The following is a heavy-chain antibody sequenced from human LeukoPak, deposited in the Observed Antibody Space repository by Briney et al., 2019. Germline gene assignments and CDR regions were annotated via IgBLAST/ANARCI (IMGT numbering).Heavy chain of an antibody. CDR3: ARTGIAAAFWFDP. Sequence: PGGSLRLSCAASGFTFSSYAMSWVRQAPGKGLEWVANIKQDGSEKYYVDSVKGRFTISRDNAKNSLYLQMNSLRAEDTAVYYCARTGIAAAFWFDPWGQGTLVTVSS. J-gene: IGHJ5*02. V-gene: IGHV3-7*01. CDR2: IKQDGSEK. CDR1: GFTFSSYA. D-gene: IGHD6-13*01.